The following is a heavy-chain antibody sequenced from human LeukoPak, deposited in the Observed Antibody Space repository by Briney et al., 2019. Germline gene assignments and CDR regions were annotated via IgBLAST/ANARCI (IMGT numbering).Heavy chain of an antibody. CDR2: IYYSGST. V-gene: IGHV4-59*01. CDR3: ARWQLVRYYFDY. Sequence: SETLSLTCTVSGGSISSYYWSWIRQPAGKGLEWIGYIYYSGSTNYNPSLKSRVTISVDTSKNQFSLKLSSVTAADTAVYYCARWQLVRYYFDYWGQGTLVTVSS. CDR1: GGSISSYY. J-gene: IGHJ4*02. D-gene: IGHD6-13*01.